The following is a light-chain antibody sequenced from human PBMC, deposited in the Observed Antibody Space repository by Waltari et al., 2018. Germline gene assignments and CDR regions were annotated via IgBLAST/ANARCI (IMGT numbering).Light chain of an antibody. V-gene: IGLV2-14*03. CDR3: SSYTSSTTLV. CDR1: SSDVGGYNS. J-gene: IGLJ2*01. CDR2: DVS. Sequence: QSALTQPASVSGSPGQSITISCTGTSSDVGGYNSVSWYQRHPGRAPKVIISDVSDRPAGVANGFSGSKSGNTASLTISGLQAEDEADYYCSSYTSSTTLVFGGGTKVTVL.